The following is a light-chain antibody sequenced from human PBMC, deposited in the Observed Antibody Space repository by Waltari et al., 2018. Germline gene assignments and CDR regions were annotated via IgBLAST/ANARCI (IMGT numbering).Light chain of an antibody. Sequence: EIVLTQSPATLSLSPGERATLSCRASQSISTNLGWYAQKPGQAPRLLIYDASNRATGIPARFSGSGSGTDFTLTITRLEPEDFAVYYCQQRSNWPFTFGQGIRLEIE. CDR1: QSISTN. CDR2: DAS. CDR3: QQRSNWPFT. V-gene: IGKV3-11*01. J-gene: IGKJ5*01.